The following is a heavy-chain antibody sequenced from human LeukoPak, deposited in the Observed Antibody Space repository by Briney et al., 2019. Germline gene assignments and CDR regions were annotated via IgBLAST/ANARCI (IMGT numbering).Heavy chain of an antibody. CDR3: AKHSGYSYLYYFDY. J-gene: IGHJ4*02. CDR2: ISGRGGST. Sequence: GGSLRLSCAASRLTFNSYAMSWVRHAPGKGLEWVSAISGRGGSTFYADSVEGRLTLSRDNSKNTLYLKMNSLRAEDTAVYYCAKHSGYSYLYYFDYWGQGTLVTVSS. V-gene: IGHV3-23*01. D-gene: IGHD5-18*01. CDR1: RLTFNSYA.